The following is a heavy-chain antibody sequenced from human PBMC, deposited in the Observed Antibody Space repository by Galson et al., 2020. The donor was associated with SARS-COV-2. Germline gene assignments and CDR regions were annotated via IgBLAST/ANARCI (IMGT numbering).Heavy chain of an antibody. CDR1: GGSFSDYS. D-gene: IGHD3-10*01. CDR3: ARGGSRPIMAFDYYYFYMDV. V-gene: IGHV4-34*01. J-gene: IGHJ6*03. CDR2: VSHSGST. Sequence: ETLSLTCAVYGGSFSDYSWTWVRQPPGKGLEWVGEVSHSGSTNYSPSLKSRVFMSVDTSKNQFSLKLRSVTAADTAVYYCARGGSRPIMAFDYYYFYMDVWGKGTTVTVSS.